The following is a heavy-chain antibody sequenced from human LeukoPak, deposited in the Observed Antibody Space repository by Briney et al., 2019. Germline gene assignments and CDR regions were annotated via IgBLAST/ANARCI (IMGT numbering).Heavy chain of an antibody. CDR2: ISYDGSNK. CDR1: GFTFSSYG. V-gene: IGHV3-30*18. D-gene: IGHD4-17*01. J-gene: IGHJ6*02. Sequence: QPGGSLRLSCAASGFTFSSYGMHWVRQAPGKGLEWVAVISYDGSNKYYADSVKGRFTISRDNSKNTLYLQMNSLRAEDTAVYYCAKDRGDYGYYYGMDVWGQGTTVTVSS. CDR3: AKDRGDYGYYYGMDV.